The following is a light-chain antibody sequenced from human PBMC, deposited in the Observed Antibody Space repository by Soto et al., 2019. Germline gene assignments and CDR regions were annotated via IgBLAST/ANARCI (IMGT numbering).Light chain of an antibody. CDR1: SSDIGGHNY. CDR2: EVI. CDR3: SSFTSISTVI. V-gene: IGLV2-14*01. J-gene: IGLJ2*01. Sequence: QSALTQPASVSGSLGQSITISCTGTSSDIGGHNYVSWYQLHPGKAPKVLIFEVIKRPSGVSTRFSGSKSGNMASLTISGLRPEDEGDYYCSSFTSISTVILGGGTKLTVL.